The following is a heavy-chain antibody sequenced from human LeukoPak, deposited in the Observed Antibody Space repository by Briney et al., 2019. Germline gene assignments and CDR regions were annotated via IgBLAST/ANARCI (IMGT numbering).Heavy chain of an antibody. CDR1: GFTFDDYA. CDR3: AKDGYSYGKYYFDY. CDR2: ISWNSGSI. J-gene: IGHJ4*02. D-gene: IGHD5-18*01. V-gene: IGHV3-9*01. Sequence: GRSLRLSCAASGFTFDDYAMHWVRQAPGEGLEWVSGISWNSGSIGYADSVKGRFTISRDNAKNSLYLQMNSLRAEDTALYYCAKDGYSYGKYYFDYWGQRTLVTVSS.